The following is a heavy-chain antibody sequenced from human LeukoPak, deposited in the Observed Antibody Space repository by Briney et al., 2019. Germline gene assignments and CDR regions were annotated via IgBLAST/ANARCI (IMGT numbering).Heavy chain of an antibody. V-gene: IGHV1-69*05. CDR3: ARDYDSSGYYYLYSFDY. Sequence: SVKVSCKASGGTFSSYAISWVRQAPGQGLEWMGRIIPIFGTANYAQKFQGRVTITTDESTSTAYRELSSLRSEDTAVYYCARDYDSSGYYYLYSFDYWGQGTLVTVSS. D-gene: IGHD3-22*01. CDR2: IIPIFGTA. J-gene: IGHJ4*02. CDR1: GGTFSSYA.